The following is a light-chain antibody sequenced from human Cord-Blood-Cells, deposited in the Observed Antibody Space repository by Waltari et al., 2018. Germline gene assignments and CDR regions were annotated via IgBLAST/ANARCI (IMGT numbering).Light chain of an antibody. V-gene: IGLV1-44*01. CDR3: AAWDDSLNGVV. J-gene: IGLJ2*01. CDR1: SSNIGSNT. Sequence: QSVLTQPPSASGTPGRRVTISCSGSSSNIGSNTVNWYQPLPGTAPKLLVSSNNRPPSGVPDRFSGSKSGTSASLAISGLQSEDEADYYCAAWDDSLNGVVFGGGTKLTVL. CDR2: SNN.